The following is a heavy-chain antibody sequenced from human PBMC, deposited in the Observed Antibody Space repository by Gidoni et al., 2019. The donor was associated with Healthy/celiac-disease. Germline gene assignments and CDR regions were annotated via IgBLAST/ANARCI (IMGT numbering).Heavy chain of an antibody. D-gene: IGHD2-15*01. CDR1: GFTFSDYY. Sequence: QVQLVESGGGLVKPGGSLRLSCAASGFTFSDYYMRWIRQAPGKGLEWVSYISSSSSYTNYADSVKGRFTISRDNAKNSLYLQMNSLRAEDTAVYYCARDTGVCSGGSCALSNWFDPWGQGTLVTVSS. CDR3: ARDTGVCSGGSCALSNWFDP. CDR2: ISSSSSYT. V-gene: IGHV3-11*05. J-gene: IGHJ5*02.